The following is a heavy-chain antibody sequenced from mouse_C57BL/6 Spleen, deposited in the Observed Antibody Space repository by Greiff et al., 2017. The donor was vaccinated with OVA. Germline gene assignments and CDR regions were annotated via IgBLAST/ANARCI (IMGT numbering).Heavy chain of an antibody. Sequence: VQLQQSGPELVKPGASVKISCKASGYSFTGYYMNWVKQSPEKSLEWIGEINPSTGGTTYNQKFKAKATLPVDKSSSTAYMQLKSLTSEDSAVYYCARGRDEGYFDYWGQGTTLTVSS. V-gene: IGHV1-42*01. CDR1: GYSFTGYY. CDR3: ARGRDEGYFDY. J-gene: IGHJ2*01. CDR2: INPSTGGT.